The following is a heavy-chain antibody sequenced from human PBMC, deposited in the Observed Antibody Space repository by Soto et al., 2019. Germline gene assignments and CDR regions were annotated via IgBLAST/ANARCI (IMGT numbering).Heavy chain of an antibody. Sequence: NWVRQAPGKGLEWVSSISSSSSYIYYADSVKGRFTISRDNAKNSLYLQMNSLRAEDTAVYYCARAHFLIAAAGDAFDIWAQGTIVPVS. D-gene: IGHD6-13*01. CDR2: ISSSSSYI. J-gene: IGHJ3*02. CDR3: ARAHFLIAAAGDAFDI. V-gene: IGHV3-21*01.